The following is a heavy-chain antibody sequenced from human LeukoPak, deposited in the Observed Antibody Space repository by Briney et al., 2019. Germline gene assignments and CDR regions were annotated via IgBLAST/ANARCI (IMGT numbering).Heavy chain of an antibody. CDR1: GFTFGTYA. D-gene: IGHD3-22*01. CDR3: AKDNRGTIVVVTPYYFDY. J-gene: IGHJ4*02. Sequence: GGSLRLSCAASGFTFGTYAMSGVRQAPGKGLEGVSDISGSGGSTYYADSVKGRFTISRDNSKNTLYLQMNSLRAEDTAIYYCAKDNRGTIVVVTPYYFDYWGQGTLVTVSS. V-gene: IGHV3-23*01. CDR2: ISGSGGST.